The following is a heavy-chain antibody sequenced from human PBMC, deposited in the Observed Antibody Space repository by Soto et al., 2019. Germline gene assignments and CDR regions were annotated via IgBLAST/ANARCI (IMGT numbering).Heavy chain of an antibody. Sequence: QVQLQESGPGLVKPSETLSLTCTVSGGSISSYYWNWIRQPPGKGLEWIGYINYSGSTHYNPSLKSRVTISVDTSKNQFYLKLSSVTAADTALYYCARRYCSGGTCYSAFDYWGQGTLVTVSS. D-gene: IGHD2-15*01. CDR1: GGSISSYY. J-gene: IGHJ4*02. CDR2: INYSGST. CDR3: ARRYCSGGTCYSAFDY. V-gene: IGHV4-59*08.